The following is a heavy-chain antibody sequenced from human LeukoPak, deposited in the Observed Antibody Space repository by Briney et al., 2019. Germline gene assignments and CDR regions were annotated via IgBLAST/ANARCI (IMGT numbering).Heavy chain of an antibody. CDR2: IYTSGST. CDR1: GGSISSGSYY. Sequence: SETLSLTCTVSGGSISSGSYYWSWIRQPAGKGLEWIGRIYTSGSTNYNPSLKSRVTISVDTSKNQISLKLNSVTAADTAVYYCARAFSGSGSYYSEMLYYYFYMDVWGKGTTVTISS. D-gene: IGHD3-10*01. J-gene: IGHJ6*03. V-gene: IGHV4-61*02. CDR3: ARAFSGSGSYYSEMLYYYFYMDV.